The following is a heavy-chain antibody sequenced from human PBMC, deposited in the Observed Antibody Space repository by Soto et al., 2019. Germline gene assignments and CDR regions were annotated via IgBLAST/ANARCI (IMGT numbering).Heavy chain of an antibody. V-gene: IGHV1-8*01. CDR1: GYTFTSYD. Sequence: QVQLVQSGAEVKKPGTSVKVSCKASGYTFTSYDINWVRQATGQGLEWMGWMNPNSGNTGYAQKFQGRVTMTRNTCKSTAYMELSSLRSEDTAVYYCARDVGVTATSRGGFDYWGQGTLVTVSS. CDR2: MNPNSGNT. CDR3: ARDVGVTATSRGGFDY. J-gene: IGHJ4*02. D-gene: IGHD2-21*02.